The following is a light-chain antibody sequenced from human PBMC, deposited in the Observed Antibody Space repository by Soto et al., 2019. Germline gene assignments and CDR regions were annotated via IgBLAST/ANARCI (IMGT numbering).Light chain of an antibody. V-gene: IGKV3-15*01. CDR3: EQYNEWPPYT. CDR1: QSVSSN. CDR2: GAS. Sequence: EIVMTQSPATLSVLPGERVTLSCRASQSVSSNLAWYQQKPGQAPRLLIYGASTRATGTPARFSGSGSGTEFNLAISSLQSEDFAVYYCEQYNEWPPYTFGQGTKLEL. J-gene: IGKJ2*01.